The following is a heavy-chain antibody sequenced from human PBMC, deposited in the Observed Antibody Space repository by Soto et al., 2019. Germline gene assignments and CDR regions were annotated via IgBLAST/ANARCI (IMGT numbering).Heavy chain of an antibody. D-gene: IGHD3-10*01. CDR2: LSGTAGNT. CDR3: AKKYYFGSGSYVFYFDY. V-gene: IGHV3-23*01. Sequence: EVQLLESGGGSVQPGGSLRLSCAASGFTFSNYAMTWVRQTPGKGLEWVSTLSGTAGNTYYADSVKGRFTISRDNSNNTLYLQMNSLRAEDPAVYYCAKKYYFGSGSYVFYFDYWGQGTLVTVSS. J-gene: IGHJ4*02. CDR1: GFTFSNYA.